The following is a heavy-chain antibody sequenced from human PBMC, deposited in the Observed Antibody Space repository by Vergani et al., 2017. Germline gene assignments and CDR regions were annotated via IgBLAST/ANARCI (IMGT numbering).Heavy chain of an antibody. Sequence: QVQLVESGGGVVQPGGSLRLSCAASGFTFCSYGMHWVRQAPGKGLEWVAFIRYDGSNKYYADSVKGRFTISRDNSKNTLYLQMNSLRAEDTAVYYCAKRSGYYLNWFDPWGQGTLVTVSS. CDR1: GFTFCSYG. J-gene: IGHJ5*02. CDR2: IRYDGSNK. D-gene: IGHD3-22*01. V-gene: IGHV3-30*02. CDR3: AKRSGYYLNWFDP.